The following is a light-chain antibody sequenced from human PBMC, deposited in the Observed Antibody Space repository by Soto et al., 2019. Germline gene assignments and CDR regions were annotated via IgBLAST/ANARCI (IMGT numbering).Light chain of an antibody. V-gene: IGLV1-40*01. CDR1: SSNIGAGYD. CDR2: GNS. CDR3: QSYDSSLSGRV. Sequence: QSVLTQPPSVSGAPGQRVTISCTGSSSNIGAGYDVHWYQQLPGTAPKLLIYGNSNRPSGAPDRFSGSKSGTSASLAITGLQAEDEADYYCQSYDSSLSGRVFGTGTKLTVL. J-gene: IGLJ1*01.